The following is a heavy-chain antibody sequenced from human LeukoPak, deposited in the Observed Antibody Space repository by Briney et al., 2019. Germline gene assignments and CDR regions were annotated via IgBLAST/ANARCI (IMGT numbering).Heavy chain of an antibody. CDR3: AKDALPVVAATRYYYYYMDV. Sequence: GGSLRLSCAASGFTFSSYGMHWVRQAPGKGLEWVAVISYDGSNKYYADSVKGRFTISRDNSKNTLYLQMNSLRAEDTAVYYCAKDALPVVAATRYYYYYMDVWGKGTTVTVSS. D-gene: IGHD2-15*01. CDR2: ISYDGSNK. V-gene: IGHV3-30*18. J-gene: IGHJ6*03. CDR1: GFTFSSYG.